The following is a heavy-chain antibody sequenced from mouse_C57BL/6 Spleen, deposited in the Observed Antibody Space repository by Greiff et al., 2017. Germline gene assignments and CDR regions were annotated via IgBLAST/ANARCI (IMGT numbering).Heavy chain of an antibody. Sequence: QVQLQQPGAELVMPGASVKLSCKASGYTFTSYWMYWVKQRPGQGLEWIGEIDPSDSYTNYNQKFKGKSTLTVDKSSSTAYMQLSSLTSEDSAVYYCARSGSPNYYGSSYGYFDVWGTGTTVTVSS. V-gene: IGHV1-69*01. D-gene: IGHD1-1*01. CDR2: IDPSDSYT. J-gene: IGHJ1*03. CDR3: ARSGSPNYYGSSYGYFDV. CDR1: GYTFTSYW.